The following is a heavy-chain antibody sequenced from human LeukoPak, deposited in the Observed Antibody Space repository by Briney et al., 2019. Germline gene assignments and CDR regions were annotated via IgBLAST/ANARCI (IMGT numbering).Heavy chain of an antibody. Sequence: SETLSLTCTVSGGSISSSTYYWGWIRRPPGKGLEWIGNIYYSGNTNYNPSLRSRVTISIDTSKNQFSLNLKSVTAADTAIYYCAREGLAARRGAFDIWGQGTVVSVSS. V-gene: IGHV4-39*07. CDR2: IYYSGNT. J-gene: IGHJ3*02. CDR3: AREGLAARRGAFDI. D-gene: IGHD6-6*01. CDR1: GGSISSSTYY.